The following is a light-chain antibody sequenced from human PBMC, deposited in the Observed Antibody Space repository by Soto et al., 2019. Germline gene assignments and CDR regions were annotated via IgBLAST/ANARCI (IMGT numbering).Light chain of an antibody. V-gene: IGKV3-11*01. J-gene: IGKJ4*02. Sequence: DIVLTNSLATLSLSPGERATLSSRASQSLSKSLVWYQQKPGQAPRLLIDGASNMAKGIQERFSGSGSGTEFTLNMSRLVTEDFAVYFCQQRSSWPLTFGGGTKVEIK. CDR1: QSLSKS. CDR3: QQRSSWPLT. CDR2: GAS.